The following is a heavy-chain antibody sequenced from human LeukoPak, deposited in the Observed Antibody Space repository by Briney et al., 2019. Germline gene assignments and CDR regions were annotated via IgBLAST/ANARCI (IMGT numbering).Heavy chain of an antibody. J-gene: IGHJ4*02. CDR1: GYTFTSYG. V-gene: IGHV1-18*01. CDR2: ISAYNGNT. D-gene: IGHD3-22*01. CDR3: ARDRDGEYYDSSGYDY. Sequence: GASVKVSCKASGYTFTSYGISWVRQAPGQGLEWMRWISAYNGNTNYAQKLQGRVTMTTDTSTSTAYMELRSLRSDDTAVYYCARDRDGEYYDSSGYDYWGQGTLVTVSS.